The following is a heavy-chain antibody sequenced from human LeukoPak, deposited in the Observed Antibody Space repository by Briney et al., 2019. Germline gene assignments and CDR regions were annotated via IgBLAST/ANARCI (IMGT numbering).Heavy chain of an antibody. CDR1: GFSFSTYG. CDR2: ISRSSRTI. J-gene: IGHJ4*02. CDR3: ARDGGYNWNDEDY. V-gene: IGHV3-48*02. Sequence: GGSLRLSCAASGFSFSTYGMNWVRQAPGKGLGWVSYISRSSRTIYYADSVKGRFTISRDNAKNSLYLQMNSLRDEDTAVYYCARDGGYNWNDEDYWGQGTLVTVSS. D-gene: IGHD1-1*01.